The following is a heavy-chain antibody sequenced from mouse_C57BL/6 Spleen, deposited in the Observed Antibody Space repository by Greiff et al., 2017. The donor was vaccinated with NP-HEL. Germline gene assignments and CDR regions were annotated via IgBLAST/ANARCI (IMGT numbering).Heavy chain of an antibody. CDR2: INPYNGGT. CDR1: GYTFTDYY. CDR3: ARRDYGSSYGY. J-gene: IGHJ2*01. V-gene: IGHV1-19*01. Sequence: DVKLVESGPVLVKPGASVKMSCKASGYTFTDYYMNWVKQSHGKSLEWIGVINPYNGGTSYNQKFKGKATLTVDKSSSTAYMELNSLTSEDSAVYYCARRDYGSSYGYWGQGTTLTVSS. D-gene: IGHD1-1*01.